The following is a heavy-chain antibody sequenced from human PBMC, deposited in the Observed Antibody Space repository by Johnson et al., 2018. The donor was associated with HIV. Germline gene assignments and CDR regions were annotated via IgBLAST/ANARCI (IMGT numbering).Heavy chain of an antibody. CDR3: ARGGNEIDAFDI. Sequence: VQLVESGGGVVQPGRSLSLSCAASGFTFSSYAMYWVRQAPGKGLEWVAFISYDGSNKYYADSVKGRFTISRDNSKNTLYLQMNSLRAEDTAVYYCARGGNEIDAFDIWGQGTMVTVSS. J-gene: IGHJ3*02. CDR2: ISYDGSNK. CDR1: GFTFSSYA. V-gene: IGHV3-30-3*01. D-gene: IGHD1-1*01.